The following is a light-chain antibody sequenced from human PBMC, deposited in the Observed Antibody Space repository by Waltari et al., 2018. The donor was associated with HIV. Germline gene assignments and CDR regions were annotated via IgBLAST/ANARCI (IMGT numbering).Light chain of an antibody. V-gene: IGKV1-17*01. J-gene: IGKJ2*01. CDR3: LQHYDYPRS. Sequence: DIQMTQSPSSLSASVGARVTITCRASQGIRHDLGWYQHKPGTPPRRLIYSASTLQSGVSSRFSGSGSGTEFTLTISSLQPEDSATYYCLQHYDYPRSFGQGTKLGI. CDR1: QGIRHD. CDR2: SAS.